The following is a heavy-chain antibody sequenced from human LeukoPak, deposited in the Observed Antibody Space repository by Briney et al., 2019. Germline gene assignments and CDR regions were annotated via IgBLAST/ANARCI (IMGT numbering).Heavy chain of an antibody. V-gene: IGHV3-30*18. CDR1: GFTFSSYG. CDR3: AKRSAYYYYGMDA. J-gene: IGHJ6*02. CDR2: ISYDGSNK. D-gene: IGHD5-24*01. Sequence: PGGSLRLSCAASGFTFSSYGMHWVRQAPGKGLEWVAVISYDGSNKYYADSVKGRFTISRDNSKNTLYLQMNSLRAEDTAVYYCAKRSAYYYYGMDAWGQGTTVTVSS.